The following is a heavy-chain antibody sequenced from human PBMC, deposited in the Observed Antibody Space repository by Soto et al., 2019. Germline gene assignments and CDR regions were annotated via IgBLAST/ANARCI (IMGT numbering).Heavy chain of an antibody. V-gene: IGHV3-23*01. CDR2: ISDSGSDT. J-gene: IGHJ4*02. Sequence: GSLRLSCAGSGFTFSNYAMTWVRQAPGKGLEWVSSISDSGSDTYYAVSVRGRFTISRDDSKNTLYLQMNALRAEDTALYYCAKDTYSTAWFFWGQGTLVTVSS. CDR3: AKDTYSTAWFF. D-gene: IGHD6-13*01. CDR1: GFTFSNYA.